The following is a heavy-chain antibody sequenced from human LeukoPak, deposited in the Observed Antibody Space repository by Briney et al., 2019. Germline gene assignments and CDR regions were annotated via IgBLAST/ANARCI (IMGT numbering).Heavy chain of an antibody. J-gene: IGHJ4*02. V-gene: IGHV3-21*06. CDR1: GLTFSTSG. CDR3: ATETNGRHYDY. D-gene: IGHD1-14*01. CDR2: IGPTGSDR. Sequence: PGGSLRLSXTASGLTFSTSGFNWVRQAPGKGLEWVASIGPTGSDRCHADSIKGRFTISRDKSNNFLYLQMNSLRAEDTAVYYCATETNGRHYDYWGQGTLLTVSS.